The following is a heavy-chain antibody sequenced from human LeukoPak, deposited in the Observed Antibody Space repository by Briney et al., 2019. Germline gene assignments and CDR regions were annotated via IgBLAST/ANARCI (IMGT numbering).Heavy chain of an antibody. Sequence: SETLSLTCAVSGGSISSGGYSWSWIRQPPGKGLEWIGYIYHSGSTYYNPSLKSRVTISVDTSKNQFSLKLSSVTAADTAVYYCARGVYIAAAQYAYWGQGTLVTVSS. V-gene: IGHV4-30-2*01. CDR1: GGSISSGGYS. D-gene: IGHD6-13*01. J-gene: IGHJ4*02. CDR2: IYHSGST. CDR3: ARGVYIAAAQYAY.